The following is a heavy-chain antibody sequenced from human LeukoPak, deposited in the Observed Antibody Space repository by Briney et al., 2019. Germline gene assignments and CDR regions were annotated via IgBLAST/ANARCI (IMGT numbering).Heavy chain of an antibody. J-gene: IGHJ4*02. CDR2: ISDSGSAI. CDR3: ARSFYDFLTGYSYNDY. Sequence: GGSLRLSCAASGLTFSTSEMNWVRQAPGKGLEWVAFISDSGSAIYYADSVKGRFTVSRDNAKNSLYLQLNTLRAEDTATYYCARSFYDFLTGYSYNDYWGQGTHVTVSS. V-gene: IGHV3-48*03. D-gene: IGHD3-9*01. CDR1: GLTFSTSE.